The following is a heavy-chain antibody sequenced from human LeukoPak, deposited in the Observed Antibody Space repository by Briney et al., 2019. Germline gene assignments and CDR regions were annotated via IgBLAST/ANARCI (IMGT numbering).Heavy chain of an antibody. V-gene: IGHV4-39*01. Sequence: PETLSLTCTVSGGPISITFRFSGWIRQSPGKGLEWTGCIYYTGTTYYNPSLRARVAISVDTSRNQVPLEMTSVTAADSTVYYCGIHSPSSTRAEHFHPWGQGTLVTVSS. CDR3: GIHSPSSTRAEHFHP. J-gene: IGHJ1*01. CDR2: IYYTGTT. D-gene: IGHD5-24*01. CDR1: GGPISITFRF.